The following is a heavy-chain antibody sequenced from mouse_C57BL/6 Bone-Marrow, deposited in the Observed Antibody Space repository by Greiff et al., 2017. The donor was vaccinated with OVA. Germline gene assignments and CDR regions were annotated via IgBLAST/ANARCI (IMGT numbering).Heavy chain of an antibody. CDR2: IDPSDSYT. V-gene: IGHV1-50*01. D-gene: IGHD1-1*01. J-gene: IGHJ2*01. Sequence: QVQLQQPGAELVKPGASVKLSCKASGYTFTSYWMQWVKQRPGQGLEWIGEIDPSDSYTNYNQKFKGKATLTVDTSSSTAYMQLSSLTSEDSAVYYCARTHYYGSLYFDYWGQGTTLTVSS. CDR3: ARTHYYGSLYFDY. CDR1: GYTFTSYW.